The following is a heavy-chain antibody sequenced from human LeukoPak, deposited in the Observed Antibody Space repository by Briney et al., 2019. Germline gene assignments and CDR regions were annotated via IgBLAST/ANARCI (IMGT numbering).Heavy chain of an antibody. CDR3: ARGSKRIAARRGRGKYNWFDP. D-gene: IGHD6-6*01. Sequence: SETLSLTCAVYGGSFSGYYWSWIRQPPGKGLELIGEIKHSGSTNYNPSLKSRVTISVDTSKNQFSLKLSSVTAADTAVYYCARGSKRIAARRGRGKYNWFDPWGQGTLVTVSS. V-gene: IGHV4-34*01. CDR1: GGSFSGYY. J-gene: IGHJ5*02. CDR2: IKHSGST.